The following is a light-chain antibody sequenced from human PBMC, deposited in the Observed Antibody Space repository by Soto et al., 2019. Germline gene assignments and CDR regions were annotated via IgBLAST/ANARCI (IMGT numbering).Light chain of an antibody. CDR2: EVS. Sequence: QSALTQPAPLSESRRQSITVSCPGTTRDVGSYNLVSLYQQHPGKAPKLMIYEVSKRPSGVSNRFSGSKSGNTASLTISGLQAEDEADYYCCSYAGSSTLVFGGGTKVTVL. CDR3: CSYAGSSTLV. CDR1: TRDVGSYNL. J-gene: IGLJ2*01. V-gene: IGLV2-23*02.